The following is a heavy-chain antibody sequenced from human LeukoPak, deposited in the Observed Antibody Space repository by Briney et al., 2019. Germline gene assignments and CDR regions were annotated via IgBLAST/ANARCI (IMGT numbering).Heavy chain of an antibody. CDR2: TYYRSKWFN. D-gene: IGHD3-10*01. J-gene: IGHJ6*03. CDR3: ARGLWFGELLGGYYYYMDV. CDR1: GDSVSSNSAA. Sequence: SQTLSLTCAISGDSVSSNSAAWNWIRLSPSRGLEWLGRTYYRSKWFNDYAVSVRGRITINPDTSKNQFSLQLNSVTPEDTAVYYCARGLWFGELLGGYYYYMDVWGKGTTVTISS. V-gene: IGHV6-1*01.